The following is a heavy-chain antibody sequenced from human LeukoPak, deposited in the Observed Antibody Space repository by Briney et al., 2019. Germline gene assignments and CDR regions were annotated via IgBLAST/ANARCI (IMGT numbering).Heavy chain of an antibody. V-gene: IGHV3-23*01. CDR3: AKDAYGSGSYDAFDI. D-gene: IGHD3-10*01. CDR2: ISTDGLST. CDR1: GFTFSTYA. Sequence: GGSLRLSCAASGFTFSTYAMNWVRQAPGKGLEWVSSISTDGLSTYYADSVKGRFTISRDNSKNALYLQMRSLRVEDTALYYCAKDAYGSGSYDAFDIWGQGTMVTVSS. J-gene: IGHJ3*02.